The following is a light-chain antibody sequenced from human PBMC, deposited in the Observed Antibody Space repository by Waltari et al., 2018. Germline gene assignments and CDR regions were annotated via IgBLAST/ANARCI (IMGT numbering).Light chain of an antibody. Sequence: EIVLTQSPATLSLSPGEGATLSCRASESVRSYLAWYHQKPGQAPRLLIYDVSNRASGIPARFSGSGSGTDFSLSISSLEPEDFAVYYCQQRHNWPLTFGGGTKVEIK. J-gene: IGKJ4*01. CDR3: QQRHNWPLT. CDR2: DVS. CDR1: ESVRSY. V-gene: IGKV3-11*01.